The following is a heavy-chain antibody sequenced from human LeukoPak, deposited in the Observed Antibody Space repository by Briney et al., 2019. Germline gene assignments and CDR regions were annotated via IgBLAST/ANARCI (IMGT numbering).Heavy chain of an antibody. D-gene: IGHD3-10*01. Sequence: GGSLRLSCAASGFTFSSYWMHWVRQAPGKGLVWVSRINTDGSSTSYADSVKGRFTISRDNSKNTLYLQMNSLRAEDTAVYYCAKLWFGEVPGPVDYWGQGTLVTVSS. J-gene: IGHJ4*02. CDR1: GFTFSSYW. CDR3: AKLWFGEVPGPVDY. CDR2: INTDGSST. V-gene: IGHV3-74*01.